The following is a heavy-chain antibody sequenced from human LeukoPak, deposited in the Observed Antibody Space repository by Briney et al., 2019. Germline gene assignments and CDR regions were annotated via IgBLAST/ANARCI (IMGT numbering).Heavy chain of an antibody. J-gene: IGHJ4*02. CDR3: ARGNHYYDQGEFDY. V-gene: IGHV3-13*01. Sequence: GGSLRLSCAASGFTFSSYDMHWVRQATGKGLEWVSAIGTAGDTYYPGSVKGRSTISRENAKNSLYLQMNSLRAGDTAVYYCARGNHYYDQGEFDYWGQGTLVTVSS. CDR2: IGTAGDT. D-gene: IGHD3-22*01. CDR1: GFTFSSYD.